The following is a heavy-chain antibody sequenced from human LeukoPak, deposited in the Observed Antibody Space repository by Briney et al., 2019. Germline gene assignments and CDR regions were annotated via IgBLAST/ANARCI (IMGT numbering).Heavy chain of an antibody. V-gene: IGHV4-59*01. J-gene: IGHJ4*02. D-gene: IGHD2-2*01. CDR3: ARGGQNCSSTSCYAH. Sequence: KASETLSLTCTVSGGSISSYYWSWIRQPPGKGLEWIGYIYYSGSTNYNPSLKSRVTISVDTSKNQFSLKLSSVTAADTAVYYCARGGQNCSSTSCYAHWGQGTLVTVSS. CDR2: IYYSGST. CDR1: GGSISSYY.